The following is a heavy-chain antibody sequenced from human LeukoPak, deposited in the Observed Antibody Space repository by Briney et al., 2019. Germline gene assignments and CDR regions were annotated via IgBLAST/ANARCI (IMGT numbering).Heavy chain of an antibody. J-gene: IGHJ3*02. CDR2: IYYSGST. CDR1: GGSISSYY. V-gene: IGHV4-59*01. CDR3: ARGYYDSRGYYYSQGAFDI. Sequence: TSETLSLTCTVSGGSISSYYWSWIRQPPGKGLEWIGYIYYSGSTNYNPSLKSRVTISVDTSKNQFSLKLSSVTAADTAVYYCARGYYDSRGYYYSQGAFDIWGQGTMVTVSS. D-gene: IGHD3-22*01.